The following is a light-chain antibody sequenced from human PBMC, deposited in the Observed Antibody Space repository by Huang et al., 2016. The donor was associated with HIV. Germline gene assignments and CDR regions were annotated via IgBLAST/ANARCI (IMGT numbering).Light chain of an antibody. V-gene: IGKV3-11*01. CDR3: QQRSSGVT. Sequence: IVLTQSPATLSWYPGERVTLSCRASQSVGKYIAWYQQHPGQSPKLLSYDTSTRATGTPVRFSGSGSGTDFTLTISSLESEDFAVYYCQQRSSGVTFGGGTKV. CDR1: QSVGKY. CDR2: DTS. J-gene: IGKJ4*01.